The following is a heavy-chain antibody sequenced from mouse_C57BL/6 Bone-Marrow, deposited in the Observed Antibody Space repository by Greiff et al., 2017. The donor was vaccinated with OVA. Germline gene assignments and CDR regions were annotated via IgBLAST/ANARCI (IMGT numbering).Heavy chain of an antibody. CDR2: IDPESGGT. J-gene: IGHJ4*01. CDR1: GYTFTDYE. D-gene: IGHD2-5*01. CDR3: TRGYSNYYAMDY. V-gene: IGHV1-15*01. Sequence: QVQLQQSGAELVRPGASVTLSCKASGYTFTDYEMHWVKQTPVHGLEWIGAIDPESGGTASNQKFTGKAILTADKSSSTAYMELPRLTSEDSAVYYCTRGYSNYYAMDYWGQGTAVTVSS.